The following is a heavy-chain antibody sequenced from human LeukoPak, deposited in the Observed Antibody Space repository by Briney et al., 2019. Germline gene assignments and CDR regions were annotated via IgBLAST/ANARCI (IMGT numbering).Heavy chain of an antibody. CDR1: GFTFSSYW. D-gene: IGHD3-3*01. Sequence: GGSLRLSCAASGFTFSSYWMHWVRQAPGKGLVWVSRINSDGSSTSYADSVKGRFTISRDNAKNTLYLQMNSLRAEDTAVYYCARDRGRDFWSGLHGYYYHMDVWGKGTTVTVSS. V-gene: IGHV3-74*01. CDR2: INSDGSST. J-gene: IGHJ6*03. CDR3: ARDRGRDFWSGLHGYYYHMDV.